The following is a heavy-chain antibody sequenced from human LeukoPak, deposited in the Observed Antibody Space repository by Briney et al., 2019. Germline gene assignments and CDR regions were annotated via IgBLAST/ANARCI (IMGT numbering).Heavy chain of an antibody. CDR2: ISYDGSNK. Sequence: GGSLRLSCAASGFTFSSYGMHWVRQAPGKGLEWVAVISYDGSNKYYADSVKGRSTISRDNSKNTLYLQMNSLRAEDTAVYYCAKDRAGIAVAGFDYWGQGTLVTVSS. V-gene: IGHV3-30*18. CDR1: GFTFSSYG. D-gene: IGHD6-19*01. J-gene: IGHJ4*02. CDR3: AKDRAGIAVAGFDY.